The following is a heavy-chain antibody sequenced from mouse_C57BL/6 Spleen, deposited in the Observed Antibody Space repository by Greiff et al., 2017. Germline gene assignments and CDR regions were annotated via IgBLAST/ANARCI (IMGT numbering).Heavy chain of an antibody. J-gene: IGHJ4*01. CDR2: INYDGSST. CDR3: AREYYGNAMDY. CDR1: GFTFSDYY. D-gene: IGHD1-1*01. Sequence: EVQVVESEGGLVQPGSSMKLSCTASGFTFSDYYMAWVRQVPEKGLEWVANINYDGSSTYYLDSLKSRFIISRDNAKNILYLQMSSLTSEDTATYYCAREYYGNAMDYWGQGTSVTVSS. V-gene: IGHV5-16*01.